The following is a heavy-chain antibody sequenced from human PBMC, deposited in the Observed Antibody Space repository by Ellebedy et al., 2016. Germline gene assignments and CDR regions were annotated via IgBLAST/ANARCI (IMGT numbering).Heavy chain of an antibody. V-gene: IGHV3-7*03. CDR3: ARRADHLDY. Sequence: GESLKISCAASGFTFSSYWMSWVRQAPGKGLEWVANIKQDGSEKYYVDSVKGRFTISRDNAKNSLYLQMNSLRAEDTAMYYCARRADHLDYWGQGTLVTVSS. CDR1: GFTFSSYW. J-gene: IGHJ4*02. CDR2: IKQDGSEK. D-gene: IGHD6-19*01.